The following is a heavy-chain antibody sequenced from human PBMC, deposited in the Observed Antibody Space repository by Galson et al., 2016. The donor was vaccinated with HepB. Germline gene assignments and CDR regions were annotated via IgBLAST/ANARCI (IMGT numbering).Heavy chain of an antibody. CDR1: GLSVTTYG. CDR3: ARGRRYSGTHGLFDY. J-gene: IGHJ4*02. Sequence: SLRLSCAASGLSVTTYGMHWVRQAPGKGLEWVAVVSYDGETKYYADSVKGRFTISRDNSNNTLFLQMDSLRVGDTAVYYCARGRRYSGTHGLFDYWGQGALVTVSS. V-gene: IGHV3-33*05. D-gene: IGHD1-26*01. CDR2: VSYDGETK.